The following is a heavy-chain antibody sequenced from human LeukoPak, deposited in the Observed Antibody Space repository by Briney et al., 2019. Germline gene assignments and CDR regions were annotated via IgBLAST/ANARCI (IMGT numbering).Heavy chain of an antibody. CDR3: VRVGSVAGSDYLDY. V-gene: IGHV3-72*01. CDR1: GSTFSDHF. J-gene: IGHJ4*02. CDR2: FRNKAKSYTT. D-gene: IGHD6-19*01. Sequence: PGGALRLSCVVSGSTFSDHFLASVRQAPGKGLELVGRFRNKAKSYTTEYAASVKGRFTISRDDSKNSLYLQMNSLKTEDTAVYYCVRVGSVAGSDYLDYWGQGTLVTVSS.